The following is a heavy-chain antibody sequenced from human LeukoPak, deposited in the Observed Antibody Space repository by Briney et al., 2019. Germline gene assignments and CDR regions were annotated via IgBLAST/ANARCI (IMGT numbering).Heavy chain of an antibody. V-gene: IGHV3-30*18. D-gene: IGHD2-21*02. CDR3: AKEHIVVVTAIGVDY. J-gene: IGHJ4*02. CDR2: ISYDGSNK. Sequence: GGSLRLSCAASGFTFSSYGMHWVRQAPGKGLEWVAVISYDGSNKYYADSVKGRFTISRDNSKNTLYLQMNSLRAEDTAVYYCAKEHIVVVTAIGVDYWGQGTLVTVSS. CDR1: GFTFSSYG.